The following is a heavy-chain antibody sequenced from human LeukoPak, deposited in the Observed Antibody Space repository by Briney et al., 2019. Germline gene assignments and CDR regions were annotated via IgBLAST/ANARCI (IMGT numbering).Heavy chain of an antibody. CDR3: AKLGTTVTTYYYYYMDV. D-gene: IGHD4-17*01. CDR2: ISGSGGGT. J-gene: IGHJ6*03. CDR1: GFTFSSYA. Sequence: GGSLRLSCAASGFTFSSYAISWVRRAPGQGLEWVSAISGSGGGTYYADSVKGRFTISRDNSKNTLYLQMNSLRAEDTAVYYCAKLGTTVTTYYYYYMDVWGKGTTVTVSS. V-gene: IGHV3-23*01.